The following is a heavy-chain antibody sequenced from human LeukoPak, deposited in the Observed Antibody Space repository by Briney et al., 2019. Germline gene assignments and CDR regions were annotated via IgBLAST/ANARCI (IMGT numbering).Heavy chain of an antibody. CDR1: GFTFSTYS. CDR2: ISSSSSYI. V-gene: IGHV3-21*01. J-gene: IGHJ4*02. D-gene: IGHD3-10*01. Sequence: GGSLRLSCAASGFTFSTYSMNWIRQAPGKGLEWVSSISSSSSYIYYVDSVKGRFTISRDNAKNSLYLQMNSLRAEDTAVYYCAKSFWWFGEFSPFDYWGQGTLVTVSS. CDR3: AKSFWWFGEFSPFDY.